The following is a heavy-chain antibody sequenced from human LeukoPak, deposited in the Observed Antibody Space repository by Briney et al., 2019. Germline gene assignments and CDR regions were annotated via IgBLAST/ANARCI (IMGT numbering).Heavy chain of an antibody. CDR2: IYYSGST. Sequence: SETLSLTCTVSGGSISSYYWGWIRQPPGKGLEWIGSIYYSGSTYYNPSLKSRVTISVDTSKNQFSLKLSSVTAADTAVYYCARRAVDFVVPGYFDLWGRGTLVTVSS. J-gene: IGHJ2*01. V-gene: IGHV4-39*01. D-gene: IGHD2-2*03. CDR3: ARRAVDFVVPGYFDL. CDR1: GGSISSYY.